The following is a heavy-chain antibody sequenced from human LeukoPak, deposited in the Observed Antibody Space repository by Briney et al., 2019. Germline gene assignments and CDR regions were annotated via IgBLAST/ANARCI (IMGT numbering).Heavy chain of an antibody. CDR1: GGSLSSYY. Sequence: PSETLSLTCTVSGGSLSSYYWSWIRQPPGKGLEWIGYIYYSGSTNYNPSLKSRVTISVDTSKNQFSLKLSSVTAADTAVYYCARLSSSSWPTYYFDYWGQGTLVTVSS. CDR2: IYYSGST. J-gene: IGHJ4*02. V-gene: IGHV4-59*08. CDR3: ARLSSSSWPTYYFDY. D-gene: IGHD6-13*01.